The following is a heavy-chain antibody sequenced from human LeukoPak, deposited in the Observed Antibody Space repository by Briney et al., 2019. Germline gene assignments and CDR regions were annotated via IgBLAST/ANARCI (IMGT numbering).Heavy chain of an antibody. Sequence: GRSLTLSCAASGSTFSDYYTSWIRQAAGKGMEWVSYISSSSTYTNYADSVKGRFTISRDNAKKSLYLKMNGLRAEDTAVYYCASYRGGSLDYWGQGTLVTVSS. CDR3: ASYRGGSLDY. CDR1: GSTFSDYY. J-gene: IGHJ4*02. CDR2: ISSSSTYT. V-gene: IGHV3-11*06. D-gene: IGHD5-12*01.